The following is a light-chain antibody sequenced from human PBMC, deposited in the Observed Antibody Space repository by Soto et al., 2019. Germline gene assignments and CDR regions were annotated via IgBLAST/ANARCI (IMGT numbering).Light chain of an antibody. CDR3: AAWDDNLSGVV. J-gene: IGLJ2*01. V-gene: IGLV1-47*01. CDR1: SSNIESNY. CDR2: RNN. Sequence: QSVLTQPPSASGTPGQRVTISCSGSSSNIESNYVYWYQQLPGTAPKLLIYRNNQRPSGVPDRFSGSKSGTSASLAISGLRSEDEADYYCAAWDDNLSGVVFGGGTKLTVL.